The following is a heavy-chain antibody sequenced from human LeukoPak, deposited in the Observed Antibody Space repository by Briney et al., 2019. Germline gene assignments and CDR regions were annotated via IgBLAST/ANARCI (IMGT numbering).Heavy chain of an antibody. J-gene: IGHJ6*02. Sequence: SETLSLTCTVSGGSVSTGSYYWSWLRQPPGKGLELIGEINHSGSTNYNPSLKSRVTISVNTSNNQHPRKLSSEDPADPSLYYCAIGSPHYFYVMDVSGEGATVTVSS. CDR2: INHSGST. CDR3: AIGSPHYFYVMDV. V-gene: IGHV4-39*06. CDR1: GGSVSTGSYY.